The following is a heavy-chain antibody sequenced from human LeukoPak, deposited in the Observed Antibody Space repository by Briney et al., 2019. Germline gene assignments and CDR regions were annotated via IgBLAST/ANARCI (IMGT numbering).Heavy chain of an antibody. CDR3: ARFLYYYGSGSSCFDY. V-gene: IGHV1-2*02. Sequence: GASVKVSCKTSGYSFTGYWIHWVRQAPGQGLEWMGWINPNSGGTNYAQKFQGRVTMTRDTSISTAYMELSRLRSDDTAVYYCARFLYYYGSGSSCFDYWGQGTLVTVSS. CDR2: INPNSGGT. CDR1: GYSFTGYW. D-gene: IGHD3-10*01. J-gene: IGHJ4*02.